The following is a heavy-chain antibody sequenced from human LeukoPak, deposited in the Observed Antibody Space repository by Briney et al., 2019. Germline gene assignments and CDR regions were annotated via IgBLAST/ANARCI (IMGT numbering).Heavy chain of an antibody. CDR1: GGTFSSYA. CDR2: INPNSGGT. J-gene: IGHJ4*02. Sequence: GASVKVSCKASGGTFSSYAISWVRQAPGQGLEWMGWINPNSGGTNYAQKFQGWVTMTRDTSISTAYMELSRLRSDDTAVYYCATIELRNFDWLVFDYWGQGTLLSVSS. V-gene: IGHV1-2*04. CDR3: ATIELRNFDWLVFDY. D-gene: IGHD3-9*01.